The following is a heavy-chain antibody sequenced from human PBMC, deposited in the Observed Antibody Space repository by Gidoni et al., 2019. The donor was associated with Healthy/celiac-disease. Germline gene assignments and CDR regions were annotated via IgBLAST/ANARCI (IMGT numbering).Heavy chain of an antibody. CDR1: GFTFSSYA. Sequence: QVQLVESGGGVVQPGRSLRLPCAASGFTFSSYAMHWVRQAPGKGLGWVAVIAYDGSNKYYADSVKGRFTISRDNSKNTLYLQMNSLRAEDTAVYYWARDYGGWPYWYFDLWGRGTLVTVSS. CDR2: IAYDGSNK. D-gene: IGHD6-19*01. CDR3: ARDYGGWPYWYFDL. V-gene: IGHV3-30-3*01. J-gene: IGHJ2*01.